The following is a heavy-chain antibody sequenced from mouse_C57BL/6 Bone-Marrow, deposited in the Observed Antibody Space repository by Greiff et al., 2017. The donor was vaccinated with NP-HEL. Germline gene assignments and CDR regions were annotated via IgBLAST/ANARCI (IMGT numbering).Heavy chain of an antibody. J-gene: IGHJ4*01. CDR3: AREHYDYDFAMDY. CDR2: ISDGGSYT. D-gene: IGHD2-4*01. Sequence: EVKLVESGGGLVKPGGSLKLSCAASGFTFSSYAMSWVRQTPEKRLEWVATISDGGSYTYYPDNVKGRFTNSRDNAKNNLYLQMSHLKSEDTAMYYCAREHYDYDFAMDYWGQGTSVTVSS. V-gene: IGHV5-4*01. CDR1: GFTFSSYA.